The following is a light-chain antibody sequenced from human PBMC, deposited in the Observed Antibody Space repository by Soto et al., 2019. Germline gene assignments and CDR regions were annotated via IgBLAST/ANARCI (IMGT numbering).Light chain of an antibody. CDR2: GAS. Sequence: EIVMTQSPATLSVSPGERATLSCRASQSVNNNLAWYQQKPGQAPRLLIYGASARATGIPARFSGSASGTDFTLTISSLQSEDFAVYYCQQYNNWPLTFGRGTKVEIK. CDR1: QSVNNN. V-gene: IGKV3-15*01. J-gene: IGKJ4*01. CDR3: QQYNNWPLT.